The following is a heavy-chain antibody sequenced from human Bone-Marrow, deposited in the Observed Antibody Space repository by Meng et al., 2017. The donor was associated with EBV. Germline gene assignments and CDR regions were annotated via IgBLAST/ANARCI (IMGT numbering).Heavy chain of an antibody. V-gene: IGHV7-4-1*02. CDR3: AREAPDGYNPMPPVY. CDR2: INTNTGNP. Sequence: VPLGQSGDSWKKPGAPVKVSCKTSGYTFTSYAMNWLRQAPGQGLEWMGWINTNTGNPTYDQGFTGRFVFSLDASVSTAYLQISSLKAEDTAVYYCAREAPDGYNPMPPVYWGQGTLVTVSS. J-gene: IGHJ4*02. CDR1: GYTFTSYA. D-gene: IGHD5-24*01.